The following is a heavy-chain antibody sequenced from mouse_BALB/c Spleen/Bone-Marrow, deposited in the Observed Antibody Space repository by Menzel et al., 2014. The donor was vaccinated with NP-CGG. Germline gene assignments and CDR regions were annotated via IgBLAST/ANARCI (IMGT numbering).Heavy chain of an antibody. CDR1: GYTFTSYY. CDR2: INPSNGGT. V-gene: IGHV1S81*02. CDR3: SRGRRDALDY. J-gene: IGHJ4*01. Sequence: QVHVKQSGAELVKPGASVKLSCKASGYTFTSYYMYWVKQRPGQGLEWFGEINPSNGGTNFNEKFKNKATLIVDKSSSTAYMQLSSLTSEDSAVYYCSRGRRDALDYWGQGTSVTVSS.